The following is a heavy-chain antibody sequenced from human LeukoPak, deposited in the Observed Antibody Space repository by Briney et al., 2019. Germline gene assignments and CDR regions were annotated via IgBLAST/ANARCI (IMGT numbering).Heavy chain of an antibody. CDR1: GGSISSSSYY. V-gene: IGHV4-39*01. CDR2: IYYSGST. J-gene: IGHJ6*03. D-gene: IGHD5-12*01. Sequence: SETLSLTCTVSGGSISSSSYYWGWIRQPPGKGLEWIGSIYYSGSTYYNPSLKSRVTISVDTSKNQFSLKLSSVTAADTAVYYCARRGGYSGYGERYYYMDVWGKGTTVTVSS. CDR3: ARRGGYSGYGERYYYMDV.